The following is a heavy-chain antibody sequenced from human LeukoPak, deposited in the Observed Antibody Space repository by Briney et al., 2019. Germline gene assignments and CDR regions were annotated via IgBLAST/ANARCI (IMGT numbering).Heavy chain of an antibody. Sequence: GGSLRLSCTASGFNFGDYAMSWVRQAPGKGLEWVGFIRSKGYGGTTENAASVKGRFSISRDDSKSIAYLQMNSLKIEDTAVYYCANLIITAAGYEYFQDWGQGTLVTVSS. J-gene: IGHJ1*01. CDR1: GFNFGDYA. D-gene: IGHD6-13*01. CDR2: IRSKGYGGTT. CDR3: ANLIITAAGYEYFQD. V-gene: IGHV3-49*04.